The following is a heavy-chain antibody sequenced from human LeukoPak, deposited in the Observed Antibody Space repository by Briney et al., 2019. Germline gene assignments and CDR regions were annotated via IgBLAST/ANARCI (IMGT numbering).Heavy chain of an antibody. Sequence: GGSLRLSCAASGFTFSTYSMNWVRQAPGKGLEWVSSISSSSSYIYYADSVKGRFTISRDNAKNSLYLQMNSLRAEDTVVYYCARTQSGSYGFDYWGQGTLVTVSS. CDR3: ARTQSGSYGFDY. CDR1: GFTFSTYS. CDR2: ISSSSSYI. V-gene: IGHV3-21*01. D-gene: IGHD1-26*01. J-gene: IGHJ4*02.